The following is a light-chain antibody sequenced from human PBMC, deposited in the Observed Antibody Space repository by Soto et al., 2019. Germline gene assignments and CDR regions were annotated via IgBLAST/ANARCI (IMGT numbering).Light chain of an antibody. J-gene: IGKJ4*01. V-gene: IGKV3-11*01. CDR2: DAS. CDR1: QSVSSY. Sequence: EIVLTQSPATLSLSPGERATLSCRASQSVSSYLAWYQQKPGQAPRLLIYDASNMATGIPARFSGSGSGTDFTLTSSSLEPEDFAVYYCQQRSNWPLTFGGGTKVQSK. CDR3: QQRSNWPLT.